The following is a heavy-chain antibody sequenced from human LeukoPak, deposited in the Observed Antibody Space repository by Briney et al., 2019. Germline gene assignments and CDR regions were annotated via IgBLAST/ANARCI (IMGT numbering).Heavy chain of an antibody. CDR1: GFTFSTFA. D-gene: IGHD3-10*01. Sequence: QPGGSLRLSCAASGFTFSTFAIHWVRQAPGKGLDWVAVISYDGSNKYYADSVKGRFTISRDNSKNTLYLQMNSLRAEDTAVYYCARAHYYGSGSYYLAPFIGYNYGMDVWGQGTTVTVSS. CDR2: ISYDGSNK. J-gene: IGHJ6*02. CDR3: ARAHYYGSGSYYLAPFIGYNYGMDV. V-gene: IGHV3-30-3*01.